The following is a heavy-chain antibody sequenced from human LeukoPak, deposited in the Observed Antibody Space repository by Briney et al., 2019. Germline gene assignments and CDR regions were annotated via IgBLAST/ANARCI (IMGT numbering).Heavy chain of an antibody. D-gene: IGHD4-17*01. V-gene: IGHV4-59*08. CDR2: IHYSGSL. Sequence: SETLSLTCTVSGGSISSYYWSWIRQPPGKGLEWIGYIHYSGSLNYNPSLKSRLTISVDTSKNQFSLKLSSVTAADTAVYYCARQMGGDYYLGAFDIWGQGTMATVSS. J-gene: IGHJ3*02. CDR3: ARQMGGDYYLGAFDI. CDR1: GGSISSYY.